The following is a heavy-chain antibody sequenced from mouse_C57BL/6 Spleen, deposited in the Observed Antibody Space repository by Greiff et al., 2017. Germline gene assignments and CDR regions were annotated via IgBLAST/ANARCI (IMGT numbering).Heavy chain of an antibody. CDR2: ISGGGGNT. J-gene: IGHJ1*03. CDR1: GFTFSSYT. V-gene: IGHV5-9*01. CDR3: ARRGYYGSSFFPVGFDV. Sequence: DVMLVESGGGLVKPGGSLKLSCAASGFTFSSYTMSWVRQTPEKRLEWVATISGGGGNTYYPESVKGRFTLSRDNAKNTLYLQMSSLRSEDTALYYCARRGYYGSSFFPVGFDVWGTGTTVTVSS. D-gene: IGHD1-1*01.